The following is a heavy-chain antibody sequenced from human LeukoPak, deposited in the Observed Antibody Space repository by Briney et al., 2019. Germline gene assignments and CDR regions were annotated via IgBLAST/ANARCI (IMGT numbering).Heavy chain of an antibody. Sequence: ASVKVSCKASGYTFSAYYMHWVRQAPGQGLEWIGMIDPSGGTTHYAQKFQGRVTMTRDTSTSTVYMELSSLRSEDTAVYHCARVRYCSNTSCPDFDNWGQGTLVTVSS. J-gene: IGHJ4*02. CDR1: GYTFSAYY. CDR3: ARVRYCSNTSCPDFDN. D-gene: IGHD2-2*01. CDR2: IDPSGGTT. V-gene: IGHV1-46*01.